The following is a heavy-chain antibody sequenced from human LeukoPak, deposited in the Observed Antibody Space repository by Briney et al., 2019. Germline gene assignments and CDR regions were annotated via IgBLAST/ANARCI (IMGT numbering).Heavy chain of an antibody. Sequence: SETLSLTCTVSGGSISSYYWSWTRQPPGKGLEWIGNIYYSGSTNYNPSLKSRVTISVDTSKNQFSLKLSSVTAADTAVYYCARVIYSPRDYYYYMDVWGKGTTVTVSS. CDR2: IYYSGST. D-gene: IGHD2/OR15-2a*01. J-gene: IGHJ6*03. V-gene: IGHV4-59*08. CDR1: GGSISSYY. CDR3: ARVIYSPRDYYYYMDV.